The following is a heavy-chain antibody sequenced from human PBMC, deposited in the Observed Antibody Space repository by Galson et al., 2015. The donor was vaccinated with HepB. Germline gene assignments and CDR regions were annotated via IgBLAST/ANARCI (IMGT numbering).Heavy chain of an antibody. CDR2: ISGSGSST. CDR3: AKGTNGVCYEY. D-gene: IGHD2-8*01. CDR1: GFTFSSSV. J-gene: IGHJ4*02. V-gene: IGHV3-23*01. Sequence: SLRLSCAASGFTFSSSVMSWVRQAPGKGLECVSTISGSGSSTYYADSVKGRFTVSRDNSRNTLFLQMDSLRAEDTAVYYCAKGTNGVCYEYWGQGALVTVSS.